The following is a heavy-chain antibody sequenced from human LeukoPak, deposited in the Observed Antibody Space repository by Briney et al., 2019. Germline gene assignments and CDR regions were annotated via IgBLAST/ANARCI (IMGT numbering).Heavy chain of an antibody. J-gene: IGHJ4*02. CDR1: GFTFSSHG. V-gene: IGHV3-33*01. CDR2: IWSDGGNK. Sequence: GGSLRLSCAASGFTFSSHGMHWVRQAPGKGLEWVAVIWSDGGNKYYVDSVKGRFTISRDNSKNTLSLQVDSLRAEDTAVYYCARQRYGGYAFDYWGQGTLVTVSS. CDR3: ARQRYGGYAFDY. D-gene: IGHD5-12*01.